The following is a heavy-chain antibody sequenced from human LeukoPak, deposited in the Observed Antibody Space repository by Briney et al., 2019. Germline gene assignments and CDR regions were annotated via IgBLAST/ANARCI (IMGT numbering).Heavy chain of an antibody. CDR1: GGTFSSYA. CDR2: IIPIFGTA. V-gene: IGHV1-69*13. D-gene: IGHD2-15*01. CDR3: ASPIGYCSGGSCYTDYYYYYGMDV. Sequence: SVKVSCKASGGTFSSYAISWVRQAPGQGLEWMGGIIPIFGTANYAQKFQGGVTITADESTSTAYMELSSLRSEDTAVYYCASPIGYCSGGSCYTDYYYYYGMDVWGQGTTVTVSS. J-gene: IGHJ6*02.